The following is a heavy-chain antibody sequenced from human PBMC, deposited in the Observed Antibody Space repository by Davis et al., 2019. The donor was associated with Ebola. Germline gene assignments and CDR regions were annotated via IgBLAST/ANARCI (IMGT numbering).Heavy chain of an antibody. CDR2: IHHTGST. D-gene: IGHD2-2*01. CDR1: GGSISSSTYH. Sequence: PSETLSLTCTVSGGSISSSTYHWVWVRQPPGKGLEWIAYIHHTGSTYYSPSLKSRVTISMDTSKNQFSLTLTSVTVADTALYYCARKQYQLPFDDWGQGTLVTVSS. J-gene: IGHJ4*02. V-gene: IGHV4-30-4*08. CDR3: ARKQYQLPFDD.